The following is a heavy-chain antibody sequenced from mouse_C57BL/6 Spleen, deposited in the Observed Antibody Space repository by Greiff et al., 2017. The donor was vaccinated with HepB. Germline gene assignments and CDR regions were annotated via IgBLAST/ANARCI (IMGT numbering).Heavy chain of an antibody. CDR1: GYTFTDYY. CDR2: INPNNGGT. V-gene: IGHV1-26*01. J-gene: IGHJ3*01. Sequence: VQLQQSGPELVKPGASVKISCKASGYTFTDYYMNWVKQSHGKSLEWIGDINPNNGGTSYNQKFKGKATLTVDKSSSTAYMELRSLTSEDSAVYYCARGGDYPWFAYWGQGTLVTVSA. CDR3: ARGGDYPWFAY. D-gene: IGHD2-4*01.